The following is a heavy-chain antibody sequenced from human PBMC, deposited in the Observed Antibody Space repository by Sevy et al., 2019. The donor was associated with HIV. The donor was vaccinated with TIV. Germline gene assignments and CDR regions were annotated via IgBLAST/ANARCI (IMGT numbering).Heavy chain of an antibody. V-gene: IGHV4-34*01. Sequence: SETLSLTCAVYGGSFSGYYWSWIRQPPGKGLEWIGEINHSGSTNYNPSLKSRVTISVDTSKNQFSLELSSVTAADTAVYYCARVDGLDIVVVPAPRYFYYYGMDVWGQGTTVTVSS. D-gene: IGHD2-2*01. CDR3: ARVDGLDIVVVPAPRYFYYYGMDV. J-gene: IGHJ6*02. CDR1: GGSFSGYY. CDR2: INHSGST.